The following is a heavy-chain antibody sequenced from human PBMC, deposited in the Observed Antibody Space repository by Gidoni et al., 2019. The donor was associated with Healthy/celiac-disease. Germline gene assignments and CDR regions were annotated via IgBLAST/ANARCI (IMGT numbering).Heavy chain of an antibody. CDR1: GGSISSGDYY. J-gene: IGHJ4*02. V-gene: IGHV4-30-4*01. D-gene: IGHD3-16*02. CDR3: ARAPNMITFGGVIVNSYYFDY. CDR2: IYYSGST. Sequence: QVQLQESGPGLVKPSQTLSLTCTVSGGSISSGDYYWSWIRQPPGKGLEWIGYIYYSGSTYYNPSLKSRVTISVDTSKNQFSLKLSSVTAADTAVYYCARAPNMITFGGVIVNSYYFDYWGQGTLVTVSS.